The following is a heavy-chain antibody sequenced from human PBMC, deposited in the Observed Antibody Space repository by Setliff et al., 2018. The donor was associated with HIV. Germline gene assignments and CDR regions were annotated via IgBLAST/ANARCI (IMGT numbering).Heavy chain of an antibody. V-gene: IGHV4-34*01. J-gene: IGHJ6*03. D-gene: IGHD3-10*01. CDR2: INHSGST. CDR3: TRDYYDDTYYSPGIYYLYYMDV. CDR1: GGSFSGSY. Sequence: SETLSLTCAVYGGSFSGSYWSWIRQPPGKDLEWIGEINHSGSTNYNPSLKSRVTISVDTSKTQFSLKLSSVIAADTAVYYCTRDYYDDTYYSPGIYYLYYMDVWGKGTTVTVSS.